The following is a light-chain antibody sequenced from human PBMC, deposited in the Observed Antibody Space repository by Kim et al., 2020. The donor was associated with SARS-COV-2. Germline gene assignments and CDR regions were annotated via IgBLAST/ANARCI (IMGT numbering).Light chain of an antibody. CDR2: DAS. V-gene: IGKV3-11*01. Sequence: LSPGESATLSCRASQSVGSYLAWYQQKPGQAPRVLIYDASNRFTGIPARFSGSGSGKDFTLTISSLEPEDFAVYYCQQRNSWPRTFGQGTKVDIK. CDR3: QQRNSWPRT. J-gene: IGKJ1*01. CDR1: QSVGSY.